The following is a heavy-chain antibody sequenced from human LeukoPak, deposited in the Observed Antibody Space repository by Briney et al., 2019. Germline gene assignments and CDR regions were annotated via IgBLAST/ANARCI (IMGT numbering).Heavy chain of an antibody. V-gene: IGHV3-23*01. CDR2: ISGSGSST. CDR1: GFTFSNYA. D-gene: IGHD3-22*01. J-gene: IGHJ4*02. CDR3: AKAGTMIVVISHGDG. Sequence: PGGSLRLSCAASGFTFSNYAMSWVRQAPGKGLEWVSGISGSGSSTYYADSVKGRFTISRDNSKNTLYLQMNSLRAEDTAVYYCAKAGTMIVVISHGDGWGQGTLVTVSS.